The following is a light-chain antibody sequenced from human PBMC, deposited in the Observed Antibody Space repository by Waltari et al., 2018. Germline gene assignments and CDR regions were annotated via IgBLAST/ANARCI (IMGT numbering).Light chain of an antibody. CDR2: WAS. CDR3: QQYYTNPIT. CDR1: QSVLYSFNNKNY. J-gene: IGKJ3*01. Sequence: DIVMTQSPDSPPVSLGARATINCKSSQSVLYSFNNKNYLAWYQQKPGHSPKLLISWASTRESGVPDLFSGSGSETDFTLTISSLQAEDVAVYYCQQYYTNPITFGPGTKVELK. V-gene: IGKV4-1*01.